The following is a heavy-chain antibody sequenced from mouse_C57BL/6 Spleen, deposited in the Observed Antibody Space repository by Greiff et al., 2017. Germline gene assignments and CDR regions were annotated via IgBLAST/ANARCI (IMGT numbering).Heavy chain of an antibody. CDR2: FDPNSGGT. V-gene: IGHV1-72*01. CDR1: GYTFTSYW. Sequence: VNVVESGAELVKPGASVKLSCKASGYTFTSYWMHWVKQRPGRGLEWIGRFDPNSGGTKYNEKFKSKATLTVDKPSSTAYMQLSSLTSEDSAVYYCARDRGSSPMDYWGQGTSVTVSS. J-gene: IGHJ4*01. CDR3: ARDRGSSPMDY. D-gene: IGHD1-1*01.